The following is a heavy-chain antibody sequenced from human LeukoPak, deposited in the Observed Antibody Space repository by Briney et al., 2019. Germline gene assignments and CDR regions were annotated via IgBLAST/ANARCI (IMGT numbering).Heavy chain of an antibody. CDR3: AKELGATQFDP. V-gene: IGHV4-4*07. CDR2: IYTSGST. CDR1: GGSISSYY. D-gene: IGHD1-26*01. Sequence: SETLSLTCTVSGGSISSYYWGWIRQPAGKGLEWLGRIYTSGSTNYNPSLKSRVTMSVDTSKNQFSLKLNSVTAADTAVYYCAKELGATQFDPWGQGTLVTVSS. J-gene: IGHJ5*02.